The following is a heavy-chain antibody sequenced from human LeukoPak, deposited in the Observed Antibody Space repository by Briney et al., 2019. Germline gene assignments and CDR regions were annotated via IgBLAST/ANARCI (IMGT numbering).Heavy chain of an antibody. CDR1: GFTFSSYG. CDR3: ASHAGYSSGWSDGDY. J-gene: IGHJ4*02. Sequence: PGRSLRLSCAGSGFTFSSYGMHWVRQAPGKGLEWVAVIWYDGSNKYYADSVKGRFTISRDNSKNTLYLQMNSLRAEDTAVYYCASHAGYSSGWSDGDYWGQGTLVTVSS. V-gene: IGHV3-33*01. D-gene: IGHD6-19*01. CDR2: IWYDGSNK.